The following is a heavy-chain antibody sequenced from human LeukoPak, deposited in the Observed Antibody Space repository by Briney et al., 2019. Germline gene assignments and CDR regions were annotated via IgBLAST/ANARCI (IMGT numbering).Heavy chain of an antibody. D-gene: IGHD6-13*01. J-gene: IGHJ6*02. V-gene: IGHV3-11*01. CDR1: GFTLTDYY. CDR3: ARDQESSSWAYYYYYGMDV. Sequence: GGSLRLSCAASGFTLTDYYMSWLRQAPGKGLGWVSYIISSGSNIYYADYVKGRVTISRDNTNNSLYLQMNRLRAEDTAVYYCARDQESSSWAYYYYYGMDVWGQGTTVTVSS. CDR2: IISSGSNI.